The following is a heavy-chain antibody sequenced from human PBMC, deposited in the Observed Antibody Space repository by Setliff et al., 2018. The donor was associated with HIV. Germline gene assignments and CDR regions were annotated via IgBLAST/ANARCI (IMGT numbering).Heavy chain of an antibody. D-gene: IGHD5-12*01. CDR3: ARRGAYGYDYFDY. J-gene: IGHJ4*02. V-gene: IGHV4-61*02. CDR1: GGSISRGNHF. CDR2: IYTNGST. Sequence: SETLSLTCTVSGGSISRGNHFWTWIRQPAGKGLEWIGRIYTNGSTNYNPSLKSRATIAVDTSKNQFSLKLSSVTAADTAVYYCARRGAYGYDYFDYWGPGTLVTVSS.